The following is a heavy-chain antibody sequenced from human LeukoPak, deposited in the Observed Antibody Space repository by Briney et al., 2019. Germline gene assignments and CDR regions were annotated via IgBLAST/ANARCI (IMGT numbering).Heavy chain of an antibody. V-gene: IGHV3-23*01. CDR2: ISGSGCST. J-gene: IGHJ4*02. CDR3: AKAPYGSGSYPPYYFDY. CDR1: GFTFSSYA. D-gene: IGHD3-10*01. Sequence: GGSLRLSCAASGFTFSSYAMSWVRQAPGKGLEWVSAISGSGCSTYYADSVKGRFTISRDNSKNTLYLQMNSLRAEDTAVYYCAKAPYGSGSYPPYYFDYWGQGTLVTVSS.